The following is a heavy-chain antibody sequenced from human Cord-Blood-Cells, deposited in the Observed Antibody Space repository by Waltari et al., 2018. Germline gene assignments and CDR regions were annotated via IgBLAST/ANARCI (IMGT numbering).Heavy chain of an antibody. CDR3: ATFHLDY. CDR2: INHSGST. V-gene: IGHV4-34*01. Sequence: QVQLQQWGAGLLKPSETLSLTCAVYGGSFSGYYWSWIRPPPGKGLEWGGKINHSGSTNYNPSLKSRVTISVDTSKNQFSLKLSSVTAAGTAVYYCATFHLDYWGQGTLVTVSS. CDR1: GGSFSGYY. J-gene: IGHJ4*02.